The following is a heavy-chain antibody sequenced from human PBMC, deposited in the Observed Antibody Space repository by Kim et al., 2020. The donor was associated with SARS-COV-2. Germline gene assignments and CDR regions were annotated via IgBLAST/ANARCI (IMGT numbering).Heavy chain of an antibody. V-gene: IGHV4-34*01. CDR3: ARRTGDRNHRRQYYFDY. CDR1: GGSFSGYY. CDR2: INHSGST. D-gene: IGHD2-21*01. J-gene: IGHJ4*02. Sequence: SETLSLTCAVYGGSFSGYYWSWIRQPPGKGLEWIGEINHSGSTNYNPSLKSRVTISVDTSKNQFSLKLSSVTAADTAVYYCARRTGDRNHRRQYYFDYWGQGTLVTVSS.